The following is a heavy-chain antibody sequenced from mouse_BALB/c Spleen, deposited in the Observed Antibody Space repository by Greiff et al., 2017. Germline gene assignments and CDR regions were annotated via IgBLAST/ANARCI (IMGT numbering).Heavy chain of an antibody. CDR3: ARSEYGNYDYYAMDY. Sequence: ESGPGLVKPSQSLSLTCTVTGYSITSDYAWNWIRQFPGNKLEWMGYISYSGSTSYNPSLKSRISITRDTSKNQFFLQLNSVTTEDTATYYCARSEYGNYDYYAMDYWGQGTSVTVSS. J-gene: IGHJ4*01. V-gene: IGHV3-2*02. CDR1: GYSITSDYA. CDR2: ISYSGST. D-gene: IGHD2-10*02.